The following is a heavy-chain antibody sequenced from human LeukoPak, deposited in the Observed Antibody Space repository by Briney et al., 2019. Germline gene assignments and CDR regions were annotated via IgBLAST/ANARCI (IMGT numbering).Heavy chain of an antibody. D-gene: IGHD6-19*01. CDR2: ISGSGGST. V-gene: IGHV3-23*01. CDR3: AKGVSVADPWGNDY. CDR1: GFTVSSNF. J-gene: IGHJ4*02. Sequence: GGSLGLSCAASGFTVSSNFMSWVRQAPGKGLEWVSAISGSGGSTYYADSVKGRFTISRDNSKNTLYLQMNSLRAEDTAVYYCAKGVSVADPWGNDYWGQGTLVTVSS.